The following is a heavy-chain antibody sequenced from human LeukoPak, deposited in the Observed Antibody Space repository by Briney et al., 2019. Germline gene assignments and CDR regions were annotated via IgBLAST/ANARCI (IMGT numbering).Heavy chain of an antibody. D-gene: IGHD6-13*01. J-gene: IGHJ5*02. CDR3: AKDSRNTWYVWFDP. Sequence: GRSLRLSCAASGFTFSSYGMHWVRQAPGKGLEWVAVISYDGSNKYYADSVKGRFTISRDDSKNTLYLQMNSLRAEDTAVYYCAKDSRNTWYVWFDPWGQGTLVTVSS. CDR1: GFTFSSYG. CDR2: ISYDGSNK. V-gene: IGHV3-30*18.